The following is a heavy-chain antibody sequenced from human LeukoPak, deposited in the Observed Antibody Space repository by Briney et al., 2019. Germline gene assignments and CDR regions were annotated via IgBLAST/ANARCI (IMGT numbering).Heavy chain of an antibody. Sequence: GSSVKVSCKASGGTFSSYAISWVRQAPGQGLEWMGGIIPIFSTANYAQKFQGRVTMTRDTSISTAYMELSRLRSDDTAVYYCARFGVAGSFDYWGQGTLVTVSS. V-gene: IGHV1-69*05. CDR3: ARFGVAGSFDY. J-gene: IGHJ4*02. CDR1: GGTFSSYA. D-gene: IGHD6-19*01. CDR2: IIPIFSTA.